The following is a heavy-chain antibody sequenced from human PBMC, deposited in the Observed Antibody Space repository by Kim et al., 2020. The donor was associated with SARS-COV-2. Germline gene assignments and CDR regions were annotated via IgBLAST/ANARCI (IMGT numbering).Heavy chain of an antibody. CDR1: GYSFSYSG. D-gene: IGHD3-9*01. CDR2: ISGYNGNT. CDR3: ARERHYFDSRGTDS. J-gene: IGHJ4*02. Sequence: ASVKVSCKASGYSFSYSGIVWVRQAPGQGLEWMGFISGYNGNTNFALEFQGRLTLTLDTSTNTAHMDLRSLRYDDTAVYYCARERHYFDSRGTDSWGQGT. V-gene: IGHV1-18*01.